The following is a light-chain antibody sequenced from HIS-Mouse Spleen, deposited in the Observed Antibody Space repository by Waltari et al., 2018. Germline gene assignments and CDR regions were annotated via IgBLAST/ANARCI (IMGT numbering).Light chain of an antibody. CDR2: AGS. CDR1: SSHVGSYNL. J-gene: IGLJ3*02. V-gene: IGLV2-23*01. Sequence: QSALTQPASVSGSPGQSIPLSCTGTSSHVGSYNLFSWYQQHPGKAPNLMIYAGSKRPSGVSNRFSGSKAGNTASLTISGLQAEDEADYYCCSYAGSSTWVFGGGTKLTVL. CDR3: CSYAGSSTWV.